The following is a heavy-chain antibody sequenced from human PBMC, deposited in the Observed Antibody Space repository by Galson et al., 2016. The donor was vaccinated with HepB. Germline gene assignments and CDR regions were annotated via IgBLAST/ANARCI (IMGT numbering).Heavy chain of an antibody. J-gene: IGHJ4*02. CDR3: ARVKGRNGYRVSPLDS. Sequence: SETLSLTCAVYGESFSSYFWSWIRQPPGKGPEWIGLINHSEYTDYNPSPTSRVTISVDTSKKQFSLKLTSVTAADTAVYYCARVKGRNGYRVSPLDSWSQGTLVTVSS. V-gene: IGHV4-34*01. CDR2: INHSEYT. D-gene: IGHD3-16*02. CDR1: GESFSSYF.